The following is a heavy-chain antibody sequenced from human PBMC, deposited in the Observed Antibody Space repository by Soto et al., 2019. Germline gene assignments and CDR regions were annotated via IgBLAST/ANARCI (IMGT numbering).Heavy chain of an antibody. CDR2: ISYDGSNK. V-gene: IGHV3-30*18. CDR3: AKDRAKWELSFDY. J-gene: IGHJ4*02. D-gene: IGHD1-26*01. Sequence: GGSLRLSCAASGFTFSSYGMHWVRQAPGKGLEWVAVISYDGSNKYYADSVKGRFTISRDNSKNTLYLQMNSLRAEDTAVYYCAKDRAKWELSFDYWGQGTLVTVSS. CDR1: GFTFSSYG.